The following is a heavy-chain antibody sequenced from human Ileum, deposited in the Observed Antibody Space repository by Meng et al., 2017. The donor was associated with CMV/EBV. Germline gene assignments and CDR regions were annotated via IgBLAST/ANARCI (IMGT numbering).Heavy chain of an antibody. Sequence: VHVVGCWGGVVLPLVSRRLFCCATEFTVCSHYMGWVRHGPGKVLEGVSVLYSRVSTYYADSVKRRFTNSRDISHNTLYLQMHSLRAEDTSVYFCTRGGFSYYFDFWGQGTLVTVSS. D-gene: IGHD1-26*01. CDR1: EFTVCSHY. CDR2: LYSRVST. J-gene: IGHJ4*02. CDR3: TRGGFSYYFDF. V-gene: IGHV3-53*01.